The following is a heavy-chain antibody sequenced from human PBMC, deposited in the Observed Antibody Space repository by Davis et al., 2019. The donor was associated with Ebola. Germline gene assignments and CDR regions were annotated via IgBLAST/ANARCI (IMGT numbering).Heavy chain of an antibody. CDR2: IYYSGST. Sequence: PSETLSLTCTVSGGSISSYYWSWIRQPPGKGLEWIGYIYYSGSTNYNPSLKSRVTISVDTSKNQFSLKLSSVTAADTAVYYCARYAYSSGWYSASFDYWGQGTLVTVSS. V-gene: IGHV4-59*01. CDR3: ARYAYSSGWYSASFDY. J-gene: IGHJ4*02. D-gene: IGHD6-19*01. CDR1: GGSISSYY.